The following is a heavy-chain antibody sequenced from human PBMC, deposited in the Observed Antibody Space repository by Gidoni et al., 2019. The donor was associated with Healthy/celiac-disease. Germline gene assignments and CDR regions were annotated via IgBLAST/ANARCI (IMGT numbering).Heavy chain of an antibody. D-gene: IGHD3-16*02. V-gene: IGHV1-69*01. Sequence: QAQLVQPGAEVKKPGCSVKVSCKASGGTFSSDAISWVRQAPGQGLEWMGGIIPIFGTANYAQKFQGRVTITADESTSTAYMELSSLRSEDTAVYYCARGAGDYVWGSYRRDSLNYYYYYGMDVWGQGTTVTVSS. CDR1: GGTFSSDA. CDR2: IIPIFGTA. J-gene: IGHJ6*02. CDR3: ARGAGDYVWGSYRRDSLNYYYYYGMDV.